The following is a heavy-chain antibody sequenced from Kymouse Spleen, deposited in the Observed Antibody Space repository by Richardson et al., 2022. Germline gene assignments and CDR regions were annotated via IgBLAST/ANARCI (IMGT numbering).Heavy chain of an antibody. CDR3: AKDKGITGTTFDY. D-gene: IGHD1-7*01. V-gene: IGHV4-39*01. J-gene: IGHJ4*02. Sequence: QLQLQESGPGLVKPSETLSLTCTVSGGSISSSSYYWGWIRQPPGKGLEWIGSIYYSGSTYYNPSLKSRVTISVDTSKNQFSLKLSSVTAADTAVYYCAKDKGITGTTFDYWGQGTLVTVSS. CDR2: IYYSGST. CDR1: GGSISSSSYY.